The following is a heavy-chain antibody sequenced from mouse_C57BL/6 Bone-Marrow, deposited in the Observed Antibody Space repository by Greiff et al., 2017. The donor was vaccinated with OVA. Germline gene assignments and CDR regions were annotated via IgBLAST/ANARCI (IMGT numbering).Heavy chain of an antibody. CDR3: TTPCYYGSSYLFAY. CDR1: GFNIKDYY. CDR2: IDPEDGDT. V-gene: IGHV14-1*01. J-gene: IGHJ3*01. Sequence: EVQLQQSGAELVRPGASVKLSCTASGFNIKDYYMHWVKQRPEQGLEWIGRIDPEDGDTEYAPKFQGKATMTADTSSNTAYLQLSSLTSEDTAVYYCTTPCYYGSSYLFAYWGQGTLVTVSA. D-gene: IGHD1-1*01.